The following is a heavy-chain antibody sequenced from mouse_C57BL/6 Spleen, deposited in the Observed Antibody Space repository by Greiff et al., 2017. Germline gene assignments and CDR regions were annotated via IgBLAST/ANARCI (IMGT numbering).Heavy chain of an antibody. D-gene: IGHD2-10*01. V-gene: IGHV5-4*01. CDR3: ARDVLPPFDY. CDR2: ISDGGSYT. CDR1: GFTFSSYA. J-gene: IGHJ2*01. Sequence: EVHLVESGGGLVKPGGSLKLSCAASGFTFSSYAMSWVRQTPEKRLEWVATISDGGSYTYYPDNVKGRFTISRDNAKNNLYLQMSHLKSEDTAMYYCARDVLPPFDYWGQGTTLTVSS.